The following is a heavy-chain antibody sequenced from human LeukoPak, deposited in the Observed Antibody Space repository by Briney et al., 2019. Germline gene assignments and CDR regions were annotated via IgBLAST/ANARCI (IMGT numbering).Heavy chain of an antibody. CDR3: ARVVSRLEWLFDAFDI. D-gene: IGHD3-3*01. Sequence: GGSLRLSCAASGFTFSSYAMSWVRQAPGKGLEWVSAISGSGGSTYYADSVKGRFTISRDNAKNSLYLQMNSLRAEDTAVYYCARVVSRLEWLFDAFDIWGQGTMVTVSS. V-gene: IGHV3-23*01. CDR2: ISGSGGST. J-gene: IGHJ3*02. CDR1: GFTFSSYA.